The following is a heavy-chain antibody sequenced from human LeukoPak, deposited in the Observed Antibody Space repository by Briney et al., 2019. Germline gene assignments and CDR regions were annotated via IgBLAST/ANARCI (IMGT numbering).Heavy chain of an antibody. CDR1: SGSINNYY. CDR3: ARERSGYFDY. V-gene: IGHV4-59*01. D-gene: IGHD1-1*01. Sequence: PSETLSLTCTVSSGSINNYYWTWVRQPPGKGLEWIGCVYYTGSTNYNPSLKSRVTISLDTSKNQFSLNLNSVTAADTAVYYCARERSGYFDYWGQGTLVTVSS. J-gene: IGHJ4*02. CDR2: VYYTGST.